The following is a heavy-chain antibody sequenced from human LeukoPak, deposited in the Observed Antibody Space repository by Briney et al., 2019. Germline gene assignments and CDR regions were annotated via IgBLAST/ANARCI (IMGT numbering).Heavy chain of an antibody. CDR1: GFAFNTYS. CDR2: ISSRQTYR. CDR3: ARELEDNSGYYYYDL. D-gene: IGHD3-22*01. J-gene: IGHJ4*02. Sequence: PGRSLRLSCAASGFAFNTYSMNWVRQAPGQRLEWVSSISSRQTYRFYADSVKGRFTISRDNDKKLLHLQMSNLRADDTAVYYCARELEDNSGYYYYDLWGQGTLVAVSS. V-gene: IGHV3-21*01.